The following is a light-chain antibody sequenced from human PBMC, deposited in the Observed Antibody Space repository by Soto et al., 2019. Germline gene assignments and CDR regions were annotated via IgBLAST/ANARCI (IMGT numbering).Light chain of an antibody. CDR3: QQVNSSPRS. CDR1: QGISSY. J-gene: IGKJ4*01. Sequence: IKLTQSPSSLSASLGDRVTIYCRASQGISSYLAWYQQKPGQAPKFLIYAASTLQRGGPSRVSGSGSGTDFTLTSTSLQTEDVETYECQQVNSSPRSFGGGTKVDIK. V-gene: IGKV1-9*01. CDR2: AAS.